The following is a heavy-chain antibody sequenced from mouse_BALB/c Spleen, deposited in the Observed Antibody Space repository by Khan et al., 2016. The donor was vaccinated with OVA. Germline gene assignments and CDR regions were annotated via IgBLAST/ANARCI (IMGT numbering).Heavy chain of an antibody. CDR3: ENEGWSHEPY. J-gene: IGHJ3*01. CDR2: IGGGGTT. V-gene: IGHV5-6-5*01. Sequence: EVELVESGGCLVKPGGSLKVSCAASGLTFNNSVMSWVRQTPEKRLEWVASIGGGGTTFYADSVKGRLTISRDYARNILYLQMSSLRSEYTAMYYCENEGWSHEPYGGQGTLVTVSA. D-gene: IGHD2-3*01. CDR1: GLTFNNSV.